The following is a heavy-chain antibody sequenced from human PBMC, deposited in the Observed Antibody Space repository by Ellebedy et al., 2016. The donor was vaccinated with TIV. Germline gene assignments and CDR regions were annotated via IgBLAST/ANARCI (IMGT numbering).Heavy chain of an antibody. CDR3: ARGLWFGDQIYYFDY. D-gene: IGHD3-10*01. CDR2: FIPAFRSA. J-gene: IGHJ4*02. CDR1: GGTLSIHT. V-gene: IGHV1-69*13. Sequence: AASVKVSCKASGGTLSIHTRSWVRQAPGQGLEWMGGFIPAFRSADYAQKFQGRVTITADESTKTAEMELTSLTSEDTAMYFCARGLWFGDQIYYFDYWGQGTLVTVS.